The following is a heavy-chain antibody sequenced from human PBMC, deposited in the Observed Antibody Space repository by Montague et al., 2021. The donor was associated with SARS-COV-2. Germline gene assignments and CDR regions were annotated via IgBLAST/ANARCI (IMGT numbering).Heavy chain of an antibody. V-gene: IGHV4-28*01. CDR2: IYHTGST. D-gene: IGHD5-24*01. CDR3: AKSADHNYFLDS. J-gene: IGHJ4*02. Sequence: SETLSLTCAVSGYSISSSNWCGWIRQAPGRGLEWIGYIYHTGSTYYNPSLKSRVTMSVDKSNNLFSLELSSVTAVDTAVYYCAKSADHNYFLDSWGQGTPVTVSS. CDR1: GYSISSSNW.